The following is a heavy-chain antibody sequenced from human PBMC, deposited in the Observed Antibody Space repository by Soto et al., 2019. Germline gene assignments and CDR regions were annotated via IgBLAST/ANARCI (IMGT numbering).Heavy chain of an antibody. Sequence: GGSLRLSCAASGFTFSTYWMSWVRQAPGKGLEWVANIKEDGSEKYYVDSVEGRFTISRDNAKNSLYLQMTSLRAEDTALYYCARGWGYFDSSGFPYLYAMDVWGQGTTVTVSS. CDR3: ARGWGYFDSSGFPYLYAMDV. V-gene: IGHV3-7*01. CDR2: IKEDGSEK. D-gene: IGHD3-22*01. J-gene: IGHJ6*02. CDR1: GFTFSTYW.